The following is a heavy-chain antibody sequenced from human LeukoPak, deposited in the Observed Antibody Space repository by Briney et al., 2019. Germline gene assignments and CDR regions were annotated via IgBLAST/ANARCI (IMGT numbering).Heavy chain of an antibody. Sequence: PGGSLRLSCAASGFTFSSYWMSWVRQAPGKGLEWVANIKQDGTEKYYVDSVKGRFTISRDNAKNSLFLQMDSLRAEDTAVYYCARQSYDGYHYPDYWGQGSLVTVSS. CDR2: IKQDGTEK. CDR3: ARQSYDGYHYPDY. J-gene: IGHJ4*02. D-gene: IGHD5-24*01. V-gene: IGHV3-7*01. CDR1: GFTFSSYW.